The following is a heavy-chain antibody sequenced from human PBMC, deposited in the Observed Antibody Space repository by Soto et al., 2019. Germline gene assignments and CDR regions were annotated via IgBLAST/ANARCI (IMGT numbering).Heavy chain of an antibody. V-gene: IGHV4-38-2*01. D-gene: IGHD2-2*01. CDR1: GYFISSGYY. CDR2: MFHSGST. CDR3: ARGHTVVVPTVGWFDP. J-gene: IGHJ5*02. Sequence: SETLSLTCAVSGYFISSGYYWGWIRQPPGKGLEWIGSMFHSGSTHYNPSLKSRVTISVDTSKNHFSLRLSSVTASDTAVYYCARGHTVVVPTVGWFDPWGQGTLVTV.